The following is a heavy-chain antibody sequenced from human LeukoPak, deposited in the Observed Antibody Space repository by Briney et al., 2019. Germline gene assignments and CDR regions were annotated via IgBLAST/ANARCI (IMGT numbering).Heavy chain of an antibody. J-gene: IGHJ4*02. CDR2: IIPIFGTA. Sequence: ASVKVSYKASGGTFSGYAISWVRQAPGQGLEWMGGIIPIFGTANYAQKFQGRVTITTDESTSTAYMELSSLRSEDTAVYYCASSWDGYNSPFDYWGQGTLVTVYS. D-gene: IGHD5-24*01. V-gene: IGHV1-69*05. CDR3: ASSWDGYNSPFDY. CDR1: GGTFSGYA.